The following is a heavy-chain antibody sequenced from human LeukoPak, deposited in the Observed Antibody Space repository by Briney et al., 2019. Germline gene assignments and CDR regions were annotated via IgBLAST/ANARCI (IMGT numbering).Heavy chain of an antibody. Sequence: SQTLSLTCTVSGGSISSGSYYWSWIRQPAGKGLEWIGRIYTSGSTNYNPSLKSRVTISVDTSKNQFSLKLSSVTAADTAVYYCARAGLVRGFIDYWGQGTLVTVSS. J-gene: IGHJ4*02. CDR2: IYTSGST. V-gene: IGHV4-61*02. CDR3: ARAGLVRGFIDY. CDR1: GGSISSGSYY. D-gene: IGHD3/OR15-3a*01.